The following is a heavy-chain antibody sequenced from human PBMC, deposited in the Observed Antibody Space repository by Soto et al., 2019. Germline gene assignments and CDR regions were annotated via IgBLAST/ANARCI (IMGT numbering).Heavy chain of an antibody. CDR1: GGTFSSYA. CDR2: IIPIFGTA. D-gene: IGHD3-10*01. Sequence: QVQLVQSGAEVKKPGSSVKVSCKASGGTFSSYAISWVRQAPGQGLEWMGGIIPIFGTANYAQKFQGRVTITADESTSTAYMELSSLRSEDTAVYYCARAHAAYYYGSGSYFSPVENWGQGTLVTVSS. V-gene: IGHV1-69*01. CDR3: ARAHAAYYYGSGSYFSPVEN. J-gene: IGHJ4*02.